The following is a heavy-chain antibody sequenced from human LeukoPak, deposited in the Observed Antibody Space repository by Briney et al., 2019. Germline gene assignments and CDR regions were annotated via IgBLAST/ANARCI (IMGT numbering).Heavy chain of an antibody. J-gene: IGHJ3*02. Sequence: ASVKVSCKASGYTFTSYGISWVRQAPGQGLEWMGWISAYNGNTNYAQKPQGRVTMTTDTSTSTAYMELRSLRSDDTAVYYCARSYYDSSGYYAFDIWGQGTMVTVSS. D-gene: IGHD3-22*01. V-gene: IGHV1-18*01. CDR3: ARSYYDSSGYYAFDI. CDR2: ISAYNGNT. CDR1: GYTFTSYG.